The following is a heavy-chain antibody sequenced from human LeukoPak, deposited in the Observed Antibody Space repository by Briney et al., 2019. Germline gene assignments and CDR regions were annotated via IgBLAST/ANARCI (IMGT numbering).Heavy chain of an antibody. CDR1: GFTFSSYD. D-gene: IGHD3-9*01. CDR3: ARDLDWGAFDA. Sequence: GGSLRLSCTASGFTFSSYDMNWVRQAPGKGLEWVSGISPSGSILYYADSVKGRFTISRDNSKNTVSLQMNSLRAEDTALYYCARDLDWGAFDAWGQGTLVTVSS. J-gene: IGHJ5*02. V-gene: IGHV3-23*01. CDR2: ISPSGSIL.